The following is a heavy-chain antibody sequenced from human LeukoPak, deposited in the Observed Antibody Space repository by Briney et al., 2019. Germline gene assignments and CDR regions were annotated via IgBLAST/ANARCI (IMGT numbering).Heavy chain of an antibody. D-gene: IGHD3-3*01. CDR1: GYTFPNYY. Sequence: ASVKVSCKASGYTFPNYYMHWVRQAPGQGLEWMGLINPSGGSTTYAQKFQGRVTMTRDTSTSTVYMELSSLRSEDTAVYYCARPAWSGYFQYYFDYWGQGSLVTVSS. J-gene: IGHJ4*02. CDR3: ARPAWSGYFQYYFDY. CDR2: INPSGGST. V-gene: IGHV1-46*01.